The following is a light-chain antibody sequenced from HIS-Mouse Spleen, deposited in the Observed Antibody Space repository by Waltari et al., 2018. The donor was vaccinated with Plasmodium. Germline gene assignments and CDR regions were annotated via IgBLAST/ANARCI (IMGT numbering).Light chain of an antibody. V-gene: IGLV3-25*03. CDR3: QSADSSGTYRV. CDR1: ALPKQD. Sequence: SYELTQPPSVSVSPGQTARLTCSGDALPKQDAYWYPPKPGQAPVLVRYKDSERPSGIPERFSGSSSGTTVTLTISGVQAEDEADYYCQSADSSGTYRVFGGGTKLTVL. J-gene: IGLJ2*01. CDR2: KDS.